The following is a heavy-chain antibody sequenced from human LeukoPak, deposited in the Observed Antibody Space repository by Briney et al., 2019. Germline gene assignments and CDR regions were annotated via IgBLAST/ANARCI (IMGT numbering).Heavy chain of an antibody. CDR2: INPNSGGT. D-gene: IGHD3-10*01. J-gene: IGHJ5*02. Sequence: ASVKVSCKASGYTFTGYYIHWVRQAPGQGLEWMGWINPNSGGTNYAQKFQGRVTMTRDTSISTAYMEMSRLRSDDTAVYYCARSRINDWFDPWGQGTLVTVSS. CDR3: ARSRINDWFDP. V-gene: IGHV1-2*02. CDR1: GYTFTGYY.